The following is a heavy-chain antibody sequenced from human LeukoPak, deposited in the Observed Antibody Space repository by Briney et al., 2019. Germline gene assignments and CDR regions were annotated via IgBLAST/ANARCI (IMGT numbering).Heavy chain of an antibody. J-gene: IGHJ6*03. CDR3: TTDSSVYYYYYMDV. CDR1: GFTFSNAW. D-gene: IGHD6-6*01. Sequence: GGSLRLSCAASGFTFSNAWMSWVRQAPGKGLEWVGRIKSKTDGGTTDYAAPVKGRFTISRDDSKNTLYLQMNSLKTEDTAVYNCTTDSSVYYYYYMDVWGKGTTVTVSS. V-gene: IGHV3-15*01. CDR2: IKSKTDGGTT.